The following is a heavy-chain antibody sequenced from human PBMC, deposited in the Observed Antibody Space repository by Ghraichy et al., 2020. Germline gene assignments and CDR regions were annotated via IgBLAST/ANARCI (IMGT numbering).Heavy chain of an antibody. Sequence: GGSLRLSCAASGFTFSSYSMNWVRQAPGKGLEWVSSISSSSSYIYHADSVKGRFTISRDNAKNSLYLQMNSLRAEDTAVYYCARVLISSWYMKRKYYFDYWGQGTLVTVSS. CDR3: ARVLISSWYMKRKYYFDY. J-gene: IGHJ4*02. CDR1: GFTFSSYS. V-gene: IGHV3-21*01. D-gene: IGHD6-13*01. CDR2: ISSSSSYI.